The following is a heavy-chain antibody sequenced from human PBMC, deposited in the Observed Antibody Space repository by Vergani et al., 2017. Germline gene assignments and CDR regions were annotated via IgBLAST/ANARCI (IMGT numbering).Heavy chain of an antibody. CDR2: IDHIGRP. V-gene: IGHV4-34*01. J-gene: IGHJ6*03. Sequence: QVQLQQWGGGLLKPSETLSLTCVVNGGSFTSYHWTWIRQSPGEGLEWVGDIDHIGRPDYNPSLKSRLTMSVDKSRNQFSLTLNSVTATDTAIYFCARVNTETNGHLYYYYYMDVWGQGTAVTVS. CDR1: GGSFTSYH. D-gene: IGHD4-11*01. CDR3: ARVNTETNGHLYYYYYMDV.